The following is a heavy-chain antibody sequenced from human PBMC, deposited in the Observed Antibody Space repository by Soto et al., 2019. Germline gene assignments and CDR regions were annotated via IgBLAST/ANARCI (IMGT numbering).Heavy chain of an antibody. Sequence: GDYDWSCVRQPPVKGLEWIGYIYYSGSTYYNPSLKSRVTISVDTSKNQFSLKLSSVTAADTAVYYCARARSPYYYDSSGYLYYFDYWGQGTLVTVSS. J-gene: IGHJ4*02. CDR3: ARARSPYYYDSSGYLYYFDY. CDR2: IYYSGST. V-gene: IGHV4-30-4*01. D-gene: IGHD3-22*01. CDR1: GDYD.